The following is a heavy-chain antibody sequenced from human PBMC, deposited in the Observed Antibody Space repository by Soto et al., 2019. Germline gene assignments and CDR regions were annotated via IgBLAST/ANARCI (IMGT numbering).Heavy chain of an antibody. CDR1: GYTFISFY. CDR2: INPNGGST. D-gene: IGHD4-17*01. J-gene: IGHJ4*02. Sequence: SVKGSFKASGYTFISFYVHWVRQAPGQGLEWMGIINPNGGSTAYAQKFQGRVTMTRDTSTSTVYMELSSLRSEDTAVYYCARIATVTPPYYFDYWGQGTLVTVYS. CDR3: ARIATVTPPYYFDY. V-gene: IGHV1-46*01.